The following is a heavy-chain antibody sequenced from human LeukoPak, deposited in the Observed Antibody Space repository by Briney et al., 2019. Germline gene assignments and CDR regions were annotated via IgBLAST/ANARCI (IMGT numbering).Heavy chain of an antibody. D-gene: IGHD7-27*01. V-gene: IGHV6-1*01. CDR3: ARGAWGQFDH. J-gene: IGHJ4*02. Sequence: PSQTLSLTCVISADSVSTNRAVWNWIRQSPSRSLEWLGRTYYRSKWYDDYAVSVKSRITINPDTSKNQFSLHLNSVTPEDTGVYYCARGAWGQFDHWGQGTQVTVSS. CDR2: TYYRSKWYD. CDR1: ADSVSTNRAV.